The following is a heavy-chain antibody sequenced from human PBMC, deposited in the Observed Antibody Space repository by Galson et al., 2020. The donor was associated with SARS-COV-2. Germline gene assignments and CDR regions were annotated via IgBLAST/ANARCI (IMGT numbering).Heavy chain of an antibody. CDR1: GGSISSSSYY. J-gene: IGHJ4*02. Sequence: SETLSLTCTVSGGSISSSSYYWGWIRQPPGKGLVWIGSIYYSGSTYYNPSLKIRVTISVDTSKNQFSLKLSSVTAADTAVYYCARRTNHGVRFDYWSQGNLVTVAT. D-gene: IGHD3-10*01. V-gene: IGHV4-39*01. CDR2: IYYSGST. CDR3: ARRTNHGVRFDY.